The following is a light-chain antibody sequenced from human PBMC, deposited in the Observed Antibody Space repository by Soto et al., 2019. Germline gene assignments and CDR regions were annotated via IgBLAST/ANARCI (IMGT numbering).Light chain of an antibody. CDR2: DAS. J-gene: IGKJ1*01. V-gene: IGKV1-5*01. Sequence: DIQMTQSPSTLSASVGYRVTITCRASQSISSWLAWYQQKPGKAPKFLIYDASNLESGVPSRFTGSGYGTEFTLTTSSLQPDDFATYYCQQYSSYWTFGPGTKVDIK. CDR1: QSISSW. CDR3: QQYSSYWT.